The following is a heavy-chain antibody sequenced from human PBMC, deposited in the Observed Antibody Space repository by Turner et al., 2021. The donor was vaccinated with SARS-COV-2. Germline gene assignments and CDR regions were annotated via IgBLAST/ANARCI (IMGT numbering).Heavy chain of an antibody. Sequence: EVHLLESGGGLVPPGGSLRLSCAASGFTFSNSAMSWVRQAPGKGLEWVSTISSSGGTTYYAASVKGRFTISRDNSKNTLYLQMNSLRAGDTALYYCANVGSYFFDYWGQATLVTVSS. D-gene: IGHD3-10*01. CDR2: ISSSGGTT. J-gene: IGHJ4*02. V-gene: IGHV3-23*01. CDR3: ANVGSYFFDY. CDR1: GFTFSNSA.